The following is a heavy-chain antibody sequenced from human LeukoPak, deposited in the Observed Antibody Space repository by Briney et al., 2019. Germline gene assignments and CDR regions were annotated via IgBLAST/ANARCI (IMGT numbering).Heavy chain of an antibody. D-gene: IGHD6-6*01. CDR3: AVGPEYY. J-gene: IGHJ4*02. V-gene: IGHV4-34*01. Sequence: SETLSLTCAVYGESFSDYYWIWVRQPPGKGLEWIGEINHSGSTNYNPTLKSRVTISVDTSKNQFSLKLSSVTAADTAVYYCAVGPEYYWGQGTLVTVSS. CDR1: GESFSDYY. CDR2: INHSGST.